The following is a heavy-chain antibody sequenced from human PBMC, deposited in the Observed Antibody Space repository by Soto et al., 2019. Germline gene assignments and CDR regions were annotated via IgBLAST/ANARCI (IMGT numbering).Heavy chain of an antibody. CDR2: ISAYDGNT. Sequence: ASVKVSCKASGYTFTSYGINWVRQAPGQGHEWLGWISAYDGNTNYAQILQGRVSMTTDTSTNTAYMEVRCLRSDDTAVYYCARGGYYDSSGSRNYYYYGMNVWGQGTTVTVSS. D-gene: IGHD3-22*01. V-gene: IGHV1-18*01. J-gene: IGHJ6*02. CDR1: GYTFTSYG. CDR3: ARGGYYDSSGSRNYYYYGMNV.